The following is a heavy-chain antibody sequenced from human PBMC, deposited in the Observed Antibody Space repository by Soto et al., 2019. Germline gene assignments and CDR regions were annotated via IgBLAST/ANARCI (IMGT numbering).Heavy chain of an antibody. CDR1: GFTFSSYW. CDR2: IKQDGSEK. CDR3: ARDRHVQLATYYGMDV. D-gene: IGHD1-1*01. J-gene: IGHJ6*02. V-gene: IGHV3-7*01. Sequence: GGSLRLSCAASGFTFSSYWMSWVRQAPGKGLEWVANIKQDGSEKYYVDSVKGRFTISRDNAKNSLYLQMNSLRAEDTAVYYCARDRHVQLATYYGMDVWGQGTTVTVSS.